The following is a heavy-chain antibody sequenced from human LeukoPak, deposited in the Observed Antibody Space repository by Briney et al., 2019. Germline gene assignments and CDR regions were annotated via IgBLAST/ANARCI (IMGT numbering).Heavy chain of an antibody. V-gene: IGHV4-59*01. CDR2: IYYSGST. D-gene: IGHD3-22*01. Sequence: PSETLPLTCTVSGGSISSYYWSWIRQPPGKGLEWIGYIYYSGSTNYNPSLRSRVTISVDTSKNQFSLKLNSVTAADTAVYYCARDDYYEGGFDYWGQGTLVTVSS. J-gene: IGHJ4*02. CDR1: GGSISSYY. CDR3: ARDDYYEGGFDY.